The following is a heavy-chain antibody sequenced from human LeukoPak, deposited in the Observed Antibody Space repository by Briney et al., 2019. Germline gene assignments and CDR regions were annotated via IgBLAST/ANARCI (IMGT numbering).Heavy chain of an antibody. CDR2: INHSGST. D-gene: IGHD5-12*01. CDR3: AMITSRATGPVDY. V-gene: IGHV4-34*01. CDR1: GGSISSYY. Sequence: PSETLSLTCTVSGGSISSYYWSWIRQPPGKGLEWIGEINHSGSTNYNPSLKSRVTISVDTSKNQFSLKLSSVTAADTAVYYCAMITSRATGPVDYWGQGTLVTVSS. J-gene: IGHJ4*02.